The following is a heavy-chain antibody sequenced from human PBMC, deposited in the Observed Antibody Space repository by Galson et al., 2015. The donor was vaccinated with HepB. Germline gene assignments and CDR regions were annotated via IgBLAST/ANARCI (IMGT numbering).Heavy chain of an antibody. Sequence: SLRLSCAASGFTFSDYYMSWIRQAPGKGLEWVSYISSSSSYTNYADSVKGRFTISRDNAKNSLYLQMNSLRAEDTAVYYCARITYYYDSSGYYPFDYWGQGTLVTVSS. CDR1: GFTFSDYY. J-gene: IGHJ4*02. CDR3: ARITYYYDSSGYYPFDY. V-gene: IGHV3-11*03. D-gene: IGHD3-22*01. CDR2: ISSSSSYT.